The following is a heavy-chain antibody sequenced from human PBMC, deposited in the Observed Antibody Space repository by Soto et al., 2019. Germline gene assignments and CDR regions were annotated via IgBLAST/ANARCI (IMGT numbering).Heavy chain of an antibody. D-gene: IGHD1-7*01. CDR2: ISYDGSNK. J-gene: IGHJ4*02. CDR3: AREDGTTEAYYFDY. Sequence: PGGSLRLSCAASGFTFSSYAMHWVRQAPGKGLEWVAVISYDGSNKYYADSVKGRFTISRDNSASTAYMELSSLRSEDTAVYYCAREDGTTEAYYFDYWGQGTLVTVSS. V-gene: IGHV3-30-3*01. CDR1: GFTFSSYA.